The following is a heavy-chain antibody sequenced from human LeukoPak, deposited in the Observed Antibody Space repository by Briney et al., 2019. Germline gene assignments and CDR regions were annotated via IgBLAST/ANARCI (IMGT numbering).Heavy chain of an antibody. J-gene: IGHJ6*03. Sequence: PSETLSLTCTVSGGSISRYYWSLIRQPPGKGLEWIGYIYYSGSTNYNPSLKSRVTISVDTSKNQFSLKLSSVTAADTAVYYCARVGRTGYYYYYMDVWGKGTTVTVSS. CDR2: IYYSGST. D-gene: IGHD3/OR15-3a*01. CDR3: ARVGRTGYYYYYMDV. CDR1: GGSISRYY. V-gene: IGHV4-59*01.